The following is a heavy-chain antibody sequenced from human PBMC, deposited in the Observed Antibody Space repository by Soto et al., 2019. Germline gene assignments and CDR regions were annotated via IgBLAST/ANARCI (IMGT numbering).Heavy chain of an antibody. Sequence: GGSLRLSCAASGFTFSSYSMNWVRQAPGKGLEWVSSISSSSSYIYYADSVKGRFTISRDNAKNSLYLQMNSLRAEDTAVYYCASVLRFLEWFVTHHFDYWGRGTLVTVSS. CDR1: GFTFSSYS. J-gene: IGHJ4*02. CDR3: ASVLRFLEWFVTHHFDY. V-gene: IGHV3-21*01. D-gene: IGHD3-3*01. CDR2: ISSSSSYI.